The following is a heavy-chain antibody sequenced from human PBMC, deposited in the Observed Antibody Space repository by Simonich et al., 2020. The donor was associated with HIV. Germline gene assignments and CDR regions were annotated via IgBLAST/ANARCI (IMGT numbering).Heavy chain of an antibody. CDR3: ARGFYQRLYYFDY. D-gene: IGHD2-2*01. Sequence: QVQLQQWGAGLSKPSETLSLTCAVSGGSFSGYYWSWIRQPPGKGLGWIGEINNSGSTNYNPSLKSRVTISVDTSKNQFSLKLSSVTAADTAVYYCARGFYQRLYYFDYWGQGTLVTVSS. CDR2: INNSGST. J-gene: IGHJ4*02. CDR1: GGSFSGYY. V-gene: IGHV4-34*01.